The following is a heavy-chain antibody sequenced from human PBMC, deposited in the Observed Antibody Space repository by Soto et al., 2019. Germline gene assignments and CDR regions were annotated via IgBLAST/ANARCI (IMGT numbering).Heavy chain of an antibody. CDR2: INHSGST. V-gene: IGHV4-34*01. CDR1: GGSFSGYY. CDR3: ARGGDFWSGYYFYSYGMDV. J-gene: IGHJ6*02. D-gene: IGHD3-3*01. Sequence: PSETLSLTCAVYGGSFSGYYWGWIRQAPGKGLEWIGEINHSGSTNYNPSLKSRVTISVDTSKNQFSLKLSSVTAADTAVYYCARGGDFWSGYYFYSYGMDVWGQGTTDTVSS.